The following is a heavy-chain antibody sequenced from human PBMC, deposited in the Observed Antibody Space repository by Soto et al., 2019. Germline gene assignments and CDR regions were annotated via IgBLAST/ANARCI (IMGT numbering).Heavy chain of an antibody. CDR3: ARGRVVVPGWFDT. CDR2: ISAYNGNT. V-gene: IGHV1-18*01. J-gene: IGHJ5*02. Sequence: QVQLVQSGAEVKKPGASVKVSCKASGYTFGSYGMTWVRQAPGQGLEWMGWISAYNGNTDYAQKFQGRVTLTTDTSTDTAYMELRSRRSDDTAVYYCARGRVVVPGWFDTWGQGTLVTVSS. CDR1: GYTFGSYG. D-gene: IGHD3-3*01.